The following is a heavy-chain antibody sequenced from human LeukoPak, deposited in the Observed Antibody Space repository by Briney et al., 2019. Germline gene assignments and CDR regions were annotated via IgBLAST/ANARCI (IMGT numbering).Heavy chain of an antibody. D-gene: IGHD5-18*01. CDR2: ISSSSSYI. J-gene: IGHJ4*02. CDR3: ARDKDTTRRQFDY. Sequence: GGSLRLSCAASGFTFSSYSMNWVRQAPGKGLEWVSSISSSSSYIYYADSVKGRFTISRDNAKNSLYLQMNSLRAEDTAAYYCARDKDTTRRQFDYWGQGTLVTASS. V-gene: IGHV3-21*01. CDR1: GFTFSSYS.